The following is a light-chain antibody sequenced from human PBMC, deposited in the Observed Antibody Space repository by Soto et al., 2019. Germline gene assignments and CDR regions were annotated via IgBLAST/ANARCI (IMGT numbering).Light chain of an antibody. J-gene: IGKJ1*01. CDR3: QQYGRSPKT. CDR2: GAS. V-gene: IGKV3-20*01. CDR1: QSVSSSY. Sequence: EVVLTQSPDTLSLPPGERATLSCRASQSVSSSYLAGYQQTPGQAPRLLIYGASSRATGIPDRFSGSGSGTDFTLTIIRLEPEDFAVYYCQQYGRSPKTFGQGTKVDIK.